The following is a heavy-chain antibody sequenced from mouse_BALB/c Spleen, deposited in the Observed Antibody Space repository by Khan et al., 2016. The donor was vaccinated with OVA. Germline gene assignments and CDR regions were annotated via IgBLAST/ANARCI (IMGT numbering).Heavy chain of an antibody. V-gene: IGHV5-6-3*01. Sequence: EVELVESGGGLVQPGGSLKLSCAASGFTFSSYGMSWVRQTPDKRLELVATINSNGGRTYYPDSVKGRFTISIDNAKNSLYLQMSSLKSEDTAMYYCARMARTINWGQGTTLTVSS. J-gene: IGHJ2*01. CDR1: GFTFSSYG. CDR2: INSNGGRT. CDR3: ARMARTIN.